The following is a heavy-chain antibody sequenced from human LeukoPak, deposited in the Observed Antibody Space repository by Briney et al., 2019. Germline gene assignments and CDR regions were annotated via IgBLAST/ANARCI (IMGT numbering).Heavy chain of an antibody. V-gene: IGHV3-11*01. Sequence: GGSLRLSCAASGFTFSDYYMSWIRQAPGKGLEWVSYISSSGRTVYYADSLKGRFSISRDNAKNSLYLQMNSLRAEDTAVYYCATDGHYYDSRGGFDYWGQGTLVTVPS. J-gene: IGHJ4*02. D-gene: IGHD3-22*01. CDR1: GFTFSDYY. CDR3: ATDGHYYDSRGGFDY. CDR2: ISSSGRTV.